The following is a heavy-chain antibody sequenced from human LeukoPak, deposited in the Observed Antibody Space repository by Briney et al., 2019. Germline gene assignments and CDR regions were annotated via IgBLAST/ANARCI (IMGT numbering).Heavy chain of an antibody. J-gene: IGHJ5*02. CDR2: IYSDGSNT. CDR1: GFTSSSYW. V-gene: IGHV3-74*01. Sequence: GGSLRLSCAASGFTSSSYWMHWVRQAPGKGLVWVSRIYSDGSNTNYADSVKGRSTISRDNAKNTVYLQMNSLRAEDTAVYYCARGRGPYGWFDPWGQGTLVTVSS. CDR3: ARGRGPYGWFDP. D-gene: IGHD3-10*01.